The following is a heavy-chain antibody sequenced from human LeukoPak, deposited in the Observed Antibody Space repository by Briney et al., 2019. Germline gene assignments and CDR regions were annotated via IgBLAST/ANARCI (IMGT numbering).Heavy chain of an antibody. CDR2: IKEDGSEK. J-gene: IGHJ4*01. Sequence: GGSLRLSCVASGFTFSNYWMSWVRQAPGKGLECVANIKEDGSEKYYVDSVKGRFTISRDNAKNSLYLQMNSLRAEDAAVYYCARQGDDYWGHGTLVTVSS. CDR1: GFTFSNYW. D-gene: IGHD3-16*01. CDR3: ARQGDDY. V-gene: IGHV3-7*01.